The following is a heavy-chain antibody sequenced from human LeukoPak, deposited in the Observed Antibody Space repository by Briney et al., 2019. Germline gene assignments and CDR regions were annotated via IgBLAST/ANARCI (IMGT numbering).Heavy chain of an antibody. D-gene: IGHD3-22*01. CDR2: IYYSGST. Sequence: SETLSLTCTVSGGSISNSNSYWGWIRQSPGKGLEWIANIYYSGSTYYNPSLKSRLTISVDTSKNQFSLKLSSVTAADTAVYFCARGPYSYDSSGAFDIWGQGTMVTVSS. CDR1: GGSISNSNSY. J-gene: IGHJ3*02. V-gene: IGHV4-39*07. CDR3: ARGPYSYDSSGAFDI.